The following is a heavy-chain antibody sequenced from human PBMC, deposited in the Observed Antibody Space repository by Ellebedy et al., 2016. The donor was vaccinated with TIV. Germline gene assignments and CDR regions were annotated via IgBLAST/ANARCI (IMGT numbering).Heavy chain of an antibody. CDR1: GYTFTTYD. Sequence: AASVKVSCKASGYTFTTYDINWVRQAPGQGLEWVARSSTFNGNTHYAQKLQDRVTVTADTSTSTAYMELRSLGSDDTAVYYCARLLRLTFYFDYWGQGTLVTVSS. CDR2: SSTFNGNT. J-gene: IGHJ4*02. CDR3: ARLLRLTFYFDY. D-gene: IGHD3-3*01. V-gene: IGHV1-18*01.